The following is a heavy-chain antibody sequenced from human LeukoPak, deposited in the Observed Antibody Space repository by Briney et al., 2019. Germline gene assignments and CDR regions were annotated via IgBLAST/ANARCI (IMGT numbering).Heavy chain of an antibody. V-gene: IGHV4-39*07. J-gene: IGHJ4*02. Sequence: GSLRLSCAASGFTFSSYSMNWIRQPPGKGLEWIGSIYYSGSTYYNPSLKSRVTISVDTSKNQFSLKLSSVTAADTAVYYCARVGPEYSYGYWGQGTLVTVSS. D-gene: IGHD5-18*01. CDR3: ARVGPEYSYGY. CDR1: GFTFSSYS. CDR2: IYYSGST.